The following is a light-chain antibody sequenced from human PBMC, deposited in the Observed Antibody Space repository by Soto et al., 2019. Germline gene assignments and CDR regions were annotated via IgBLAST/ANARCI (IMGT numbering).Light chain of an antibody. CDR3: QTWGSGIRVV. CDR1: SGHSSYA. V-gene: IGLV4-69*01. J-gene: IGLJ2*01. CDR2: VNSNGSH. Sequence: QLVLTQSPSASASLGASVKLTCTLSSGHSSYAIAWHQQQPEKGPRYLMKVNSNGSHSKGDGIPDRFSGSSSGAERYLTISSLQSEDEADYYCQTWGSGIRVVFDGGTKLTVL.